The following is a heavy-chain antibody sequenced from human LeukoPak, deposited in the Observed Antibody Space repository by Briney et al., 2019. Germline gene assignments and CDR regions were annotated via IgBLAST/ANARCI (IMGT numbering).Heavy chain of an antibody. CDR2: IYYTGST. CDR3: ARVRGSSGSYEYYHYMDV. D-gene: IGHD1-26*01. V-gene: IGHV4-59*01. J-gene: IGHJ6*03. CDR1: GDSISSDY. Sequence: ETSETLSLTCAVSGDSISSDYWSWVRQPPGKGLEWIGYIYYTGSTNYNPSLKSRVTISVDTSKNQFSLKLSSVTAADTAVYYCARVRGSSGSYEYYHYMDVWGKGTTVTISS.